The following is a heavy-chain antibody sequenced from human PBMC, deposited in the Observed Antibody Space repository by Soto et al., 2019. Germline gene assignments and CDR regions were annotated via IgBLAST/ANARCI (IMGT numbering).Heavy chain of an antibody. CDR2: ISAYNGNT. Sequence: ASLKVSCKASGYTFTSYGISWARQAPGQGLEWMGWISAYNGNTNYAQKLQGRVTMTTDTSTSTAYMELRSLRSDDTAVYYCARVGGATYYYYGMDVWGQGTTVNVSS. D-gene: IGHD1-26*01. V-gene: IGHV1-18*01. J-gene: IGHJ6*02. CDR1: GYTFTSYG. CDR3: ARVGGATYYYYGMDV.